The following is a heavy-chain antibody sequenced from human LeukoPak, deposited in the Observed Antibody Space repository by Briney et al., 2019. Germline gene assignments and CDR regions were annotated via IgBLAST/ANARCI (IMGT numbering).Heavy chain of an antibody. CDR3: VIWGDYDVLTGYYVPDY. J-gene: IGHJ4*02. D-gene: IGHD3-9*01. CDR2: ITGSGTST. CDR1: GFTFSNYA. Sequence: GASLRLSCVASGFTFSNYAMSWVRQAPGKGLERVSAITGSGTSTYYADSLKGRFTISRDNSKNTVFLQMNSLRHEDTAIYYCVIWGDYDVLTGYYVPDYWGQGTLVTVSS. V-gene: IGHV3-23*01.